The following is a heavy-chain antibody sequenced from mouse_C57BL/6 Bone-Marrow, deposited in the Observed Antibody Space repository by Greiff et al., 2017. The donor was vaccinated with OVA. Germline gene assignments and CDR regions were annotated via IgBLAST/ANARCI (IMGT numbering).Heavy chain of an antibody. V-gene: IGHV14-4*01. Sequence: VQLQQSGAELVRPGASVKLSCTASGFNIKDAYMHWVKQRPEQGLEWIGWIDPENGDTEYASKFQGKATITADTSSNTAYLQLSSLTSEDTAVYYFTITTVVATGDNWGQGTTLTVSS. CDR1: GFNIKDAY. CDR2: IDPENGDT. CDR3: TITTVVATGDN. J-gene: IGHJ2*01. D-gene: IGHD1-1*01.